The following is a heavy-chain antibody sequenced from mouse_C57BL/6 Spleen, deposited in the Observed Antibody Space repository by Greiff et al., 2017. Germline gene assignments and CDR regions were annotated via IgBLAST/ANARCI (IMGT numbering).Heavy chain of an antibody. V-gene: IGHV3-6*01. CDR3: AIRRPYYAMDY. CDR2: ISYDGSN. D-gene: IGHD2-12*01. CDR1: GYSITSGYY. J-gene: IGHJ4*01. Sequence: EVQLQESGPGLVKPSQSLSLTCSVTGYSITSGYYWNWIRQFPGNKLEWMGYISYDGSNNYNPSLKNRISITRDTSKNQFFLNLDSVTTEETATYYCAIRRPYYAMDYWGPGTSVTVSS.